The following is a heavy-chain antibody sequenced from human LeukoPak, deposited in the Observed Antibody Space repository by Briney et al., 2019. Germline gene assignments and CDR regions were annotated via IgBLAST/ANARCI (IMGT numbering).Heavy chain of an antibody. Sequence: ASVKVSCKASGYTFTGYYMHWVRQAPGQGLEWMGWINPNSGGTNYAQKFQGRVTMTRDTSISTAYMELSRLRSDDTAVYYCAREMLGSSSWNDYWGQGTLVTVSS. D-gene: IGHD6-13*01. V-gene: IGHV1-2*02. CDR3: AREMLGSSSWNDY. J-gene: IGHJ4*02. CDR2: INPNSGGT. CDR1: GYTFTGYY.